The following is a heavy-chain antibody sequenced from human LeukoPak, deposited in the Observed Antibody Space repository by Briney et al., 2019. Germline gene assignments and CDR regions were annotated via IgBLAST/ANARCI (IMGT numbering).Heavy chain of an antibody. J-gene: IGHJ4*02. CDR1: GGSISSYY. D-gene: IGHD5-18*01. V-gene: IGHV4-59*01. CDR2: IYYSGST. CDR3: ARGDTAMVTKMYYFDY. Sequence: PSETLSLTCTVSGGSISSYYWSWIRQPPGKGLEWIGYIYYSGSTNYNPSLKSRVTISVDTSKNQFSLKLSSVTAADTAVYYCARGDTAMVTKMYYFDYWGQGTLVTVSS.